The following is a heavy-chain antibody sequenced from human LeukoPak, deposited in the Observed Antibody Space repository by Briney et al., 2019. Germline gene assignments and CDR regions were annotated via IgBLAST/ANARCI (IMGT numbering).Heavy chain of an antibody. CDR2: ISAYNGNT. V-gene: IGHV1-18*01. CDR1: GYTFTSYG. D-gene: IGHD3-22*01. CDR3: ARDVGHPDSSGYYYGGPFDD. Sequence: ASVKVSCKASGYTFTSYGISWVRQAPGQGLEWMGWISAYNGNTNYAQKLQGRVTMTTDTSTSTAYMELRSLRSDDTAVYYCARDVGHPDSSGYYYGGPFDDWGQGTLVTVSS. J-gene: IGHJ4*02.